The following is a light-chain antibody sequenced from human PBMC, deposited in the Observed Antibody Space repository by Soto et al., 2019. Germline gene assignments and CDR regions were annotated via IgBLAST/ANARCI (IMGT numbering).Light chain of an antibody. CDR3: CSYAGSWTYV. J-gene: IGLJ1*01. Sequence: QSVLTQPASVSGSPGQSIPISCTGTSSDVGSYHLVSWYQQHPGKAPKLMIYEVSKRPSGVSNRFSVSKSGNTASLTISGLQAEDEADYFCCSYAGSWTYVFGTGTKLTVL. V-gene: IGLV2-23*02. CDR2: EVS. CDR1: SSDVGSYHL.